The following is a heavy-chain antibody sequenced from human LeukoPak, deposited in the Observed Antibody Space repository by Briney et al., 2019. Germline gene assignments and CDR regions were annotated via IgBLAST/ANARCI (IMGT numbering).Heavy chain of an antibody. CDR2: IWYDGSNK. J-gene: IGHJ4*02. D-gene: IGHD3-3*01. V-gene: IGHV3-33*08. Sequence: PGRSLRLSCAASGFTFSSYGMHWVRQAPGKGLEWVAVIWYDGSNKYYADSVKGRFTISRDNSKNTLYLQMNSLRAEDTAVYYCARRGDLEWLSVDYWGQGTLVTVSS. CDR3: ARRGDLEWLSVDY. CDR1: GFTFSSYG.